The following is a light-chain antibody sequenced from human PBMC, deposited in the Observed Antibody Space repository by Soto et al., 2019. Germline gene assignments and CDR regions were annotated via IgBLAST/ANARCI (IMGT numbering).Light chain of an antibody. CDR2: DAS. J-gene: IGKJ5*01. Sequence: EIVLTQSPATLSLSPGERATLSCRASQSVSSYLAWYQQKPGQAPRLLIYDASNRATGIPARFSGRGSGTDFTLTISSLEPEDFAVYDYQQRSNWPPITFGQGTRLEIK. CDR1: QSVSSY. CDR3: QQRSNWPPIT. V-gene: IGKV3-11*01.